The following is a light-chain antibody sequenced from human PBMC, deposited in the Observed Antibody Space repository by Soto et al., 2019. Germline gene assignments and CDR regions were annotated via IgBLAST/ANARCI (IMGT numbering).Light chain of an antibody. Sequence: DIQMTQSPSSLSASVGDRVTITCQASQDISNSLNWYQQKPGKAPKLLIYDASNLETGVPSRFSGIGSGTDFTFTISSLQPEDSATYFCQQYENLPWTFGLGTKVEIK. J-gene: IGKJ1*01. CDR3: QQYENLPWT. V-gene: IGKV1-33*01. CDR1: QDISNS. CDR2: DAS.